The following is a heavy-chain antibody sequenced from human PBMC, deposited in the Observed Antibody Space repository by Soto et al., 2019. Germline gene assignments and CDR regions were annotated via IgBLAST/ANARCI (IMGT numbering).Heavy chain of an antibody. CDR1: GASISSSNYY. CDR2: ISYRRTT. CDR3: ATTLWLLYSYAMDV. J-gene: IGHJ6*02. V-gene: IGHV4-39*01. D-gene: IGHD3-10*01. Sequence: SETLSLTCTVSGASISSSNYYWAWIRQPPGKGLEWIGSISYRRTTYYNPSLKSRVTISVDTSKNQFSLKLSSVTAADTAVYYCATTLWLLYSYAMDVWAQGTTVT.